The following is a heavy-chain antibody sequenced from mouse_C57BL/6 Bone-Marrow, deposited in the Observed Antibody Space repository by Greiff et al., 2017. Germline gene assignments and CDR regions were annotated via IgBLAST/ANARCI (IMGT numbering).Heavy chain of an antibody. CDR2: IDPSDSDT. J-gene: IGHJ2*01. D-gene: IGHD2-4*01. CDR3: TTLYYECY. V-gene: IGHV1-52*01. Sequence: QVQLQQPGAELVRPGSSVKLSCKASGYTFTSYWMHWVKQRPIQGLEWIGNIDPSDSDTHYNQKFKDKATLTVDKSSSTAYMQLSSLTSEDTAVYYCTTLYYECYGDRGTTLTVTA. CDR1: GYTFTSYW.